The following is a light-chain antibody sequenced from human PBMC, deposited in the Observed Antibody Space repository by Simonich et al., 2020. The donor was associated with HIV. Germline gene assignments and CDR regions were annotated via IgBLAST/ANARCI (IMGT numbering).Light chain of an antibody. CDR2: KDT. J-gene: IGLJ2*01. Sequence: SYELTQPPSVSVSPGQTARITCSGDALPKKYAYWYQQKPGQAPVLVIYKDTERPSGIPERFSGSSSGTTVTLTISGVKAEDEADYYCQSADSSGTYEVFGGGTKLTVL. CDR1: ALPKKY. CDR3: QSADSSGTYEV. V-gene: IGLV3-25*03.